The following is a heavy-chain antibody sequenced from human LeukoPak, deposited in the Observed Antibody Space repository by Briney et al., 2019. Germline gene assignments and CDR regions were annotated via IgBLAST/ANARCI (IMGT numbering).Heavy chain of an antibody. V-gene: IGHV4-38-2*02. J-gene: IGHJ5*02. CDR1: GYSISSGYY. CDR2: IYHSGST. D-gene: IGHD4-23*01. Sequence: SSETLSLTCTVSGYSISSGYYWGWIRQPPGKGLEWIGSIYHSGSTYYNPSLKSRVTISVDTSKNQFSLKLSSVTAADTAVYYCARGGGPSNWFDPWGQGTLVTVSS. CDR3: ARGGGPSNWFDP.